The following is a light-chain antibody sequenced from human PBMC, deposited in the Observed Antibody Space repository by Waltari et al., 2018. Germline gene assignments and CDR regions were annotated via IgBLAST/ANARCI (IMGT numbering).Light chain of an antibody. CDR2: SAS. Sequence: DIQLTQSPSFLSASVGDRVTITCRASQGISSFLAWYQQKPGTAPKLLIYSASTLQSGVPSRFGGSGSGTEFTLTISSLQPEDFATYYCQQLNSFPRTFGQGTKV. CDR1: QGISSF. CDR3: QQLNSFPRT. J-gene: IGKJ1*01. V-gene: IGKV1-9*01.